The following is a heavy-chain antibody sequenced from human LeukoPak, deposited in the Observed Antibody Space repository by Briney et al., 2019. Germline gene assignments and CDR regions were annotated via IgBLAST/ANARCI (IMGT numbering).Heavy chain of an antibody. CDR1: GGSVSSSNYY. D-gene: IGHD3-9*01. CDR3: ARGTPYYDILTGYYNYDY. V-gene: IGHV4-61*01. CDR2: IYYSGST. J-gene: IGHJ4*02. Sequence: SSETLSLTCTVSGGSVSSSNYYWSWIRQPPGKGLEWIGYIYYSGSTNYNPSLKSRVTISVDTSKNQFSLKLSSVTAADTAVYYCARGTPYYDILTGYYNYDYWGQGTLVTVSS.